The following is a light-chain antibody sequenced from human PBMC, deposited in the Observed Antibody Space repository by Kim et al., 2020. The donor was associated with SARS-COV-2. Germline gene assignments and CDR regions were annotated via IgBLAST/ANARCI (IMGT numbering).Light chain of an antibody. Sequence: DIQMTQSPSSVSASVGDRVNITCRASQNIRYSLAWYQQKSGKPPNLLIYAASSLQSGVPSRFSGSGSGTDFTLTIDSLQPEDFATYFCQQGDSFPYTFGQGTKLEI. CDR1: QNIRYS. CDR2: AAS. CDR3: QQGDSFPYT. J-gene: IGKJ2*01. V-gene: IGKV1-12*01.